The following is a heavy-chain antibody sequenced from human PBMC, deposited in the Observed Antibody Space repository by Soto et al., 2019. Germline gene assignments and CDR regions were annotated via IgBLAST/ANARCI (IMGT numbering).Heavy chain of an antibody. J-gene: IGHJ6*02. CDR1: GGSISSYY. Sequence: LETLSLTCTVSGGSISSYYWSWIRQPPGKGLEWIGYIYYSGSTNYNPSLKSRVTISVDTSKNQFSLKLSSVTAADTAVYYCARSHFPYYYGSGSYYNGASLDYYYGMDVWGQGTTVTVSS. CDR2: IYYSGST. V-gene: IGHV4-59*01. CDR3: ARSHFPYYYGSGSYYNGASLDYYYGMDV. D-gene: IGHD3-10*01.